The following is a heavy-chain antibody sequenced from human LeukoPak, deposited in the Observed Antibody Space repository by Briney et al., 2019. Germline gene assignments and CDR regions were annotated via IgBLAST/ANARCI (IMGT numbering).Heavy chain of an antibody. J-gene: IGHJ4*02. CDR3: ASGVEVLRFFTGVEANSGFDY. V-gene: IGHV1-18*01. CDR1: GYTFTSYG. CDR2: ISGYNGNT. D-gene: IGHD3-3*01. Sequence: ASVKVSCKTSGYTFTSYGISWVRQAPGQGLEWMGWISGYNGNTNYAQKLQGRVSTTTDTSTNTAYMELRSLRSDDTAVYYCASGVEVLRFFTGVEANSGFDYWGQGTLVTVSS.